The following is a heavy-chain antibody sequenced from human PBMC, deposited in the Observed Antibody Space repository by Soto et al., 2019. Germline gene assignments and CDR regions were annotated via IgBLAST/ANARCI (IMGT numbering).Heavy chain of an antibody. CDR3: TTDGVVTAFYYYYYGMDV. J-gene: IGHJ6*02. D-gene: IGHD3-3*01. CDR2: IKSKTDGGTT. Sequence: PGGSLRLSCAASGFTFSNAWMSWVRQAPGKGLVWVGRIKSKTDGGTTDYAAPVKGRFTISRDDSKNTLYLQMNSLKTEDTAVYYCTTDGVVTAFYYYYYGMDVWGQGTTVTVSS. V-gene: IGHV3-15*01. CDR1: GFTFSNAW.